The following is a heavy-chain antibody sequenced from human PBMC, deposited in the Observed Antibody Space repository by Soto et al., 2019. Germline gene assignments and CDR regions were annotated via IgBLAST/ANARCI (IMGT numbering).Heavy chain of an antibody. Sequence: EVQLVESGGGLVKPGGSLRLSCAASGFTFSSYSMNWVRQAPGKGLEWVSSISSSSSYIYYADSVKGRFTISRDNAKNSLYLQMNSLRAEDTAVYYCARVETYDILTGYQSDDAFDIWGQGTMVTVSS. D-gene: IGHD3-9*01. J-gene: IGHJ3*02. V-gene: IGHV3-21*01. CDR3: ARVETYDILTGYQSDDAFDI. CDR1: GFTFSSYS. CDR2: ISSSSSYI.